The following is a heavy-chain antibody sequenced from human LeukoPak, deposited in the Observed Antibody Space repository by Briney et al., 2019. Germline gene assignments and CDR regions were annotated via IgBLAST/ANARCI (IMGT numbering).Heavy chain of an antibody. CDR3: AKDGLYSSGWGDDY. D-gene: IGHD6-19*01. J-gene: IGHJ4*02. CDR2: ISGSGGST. V-gene: IGHV3-23*01. CDR1: GFTFSSYA. Sequence: GGSLRLSCAASGFTFSSYAMNWVRQAPGKGLEWVSAISGSGGSTYYADSVKGRFTISRDNSKNTLYLQMNSLRAEDTAVYYCAKDGLYSSGWGDDYWGQGTLVTVSS.